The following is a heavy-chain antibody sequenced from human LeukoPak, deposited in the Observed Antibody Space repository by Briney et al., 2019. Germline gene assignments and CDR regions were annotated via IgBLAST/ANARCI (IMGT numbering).Heavy chain of an antibody. V-gene: IGHV1-18*01. CDR2: ISTYNGNA. J-gene: IGHJ4*02. Sequence: ASVKVSCKASGYTFNNYGIIWVRQAPGQGLEWMGWISTYNGNANYAQKFQGRVTMTTDKSASTTYMELRSLRSDDTAVYYCASIFYVGGGFSRPFSWDYGAQETLTTFPS. CDR3: ASIFYVGGGFSRPFSWDY. D-gene: IGHD3-10*02. CDR1: GYTFNNYG.